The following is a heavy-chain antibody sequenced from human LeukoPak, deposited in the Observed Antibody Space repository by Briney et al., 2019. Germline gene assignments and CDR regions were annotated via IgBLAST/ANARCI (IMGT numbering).Heavy chain of an antibody. D-gene: IGHD5-18*01. Sequence: GGSLRLSCAASGFTFSSYDMHWDRQAPGKGLEWVAGISYDGSNKYYTDSVKGRFTISRDNSKNTLYLQMNSLRAEDTALYYCAKEAYSYGYFDSWGLGTLVTVSS. CDR3: AKEAYSYGYFDS. CDR2: ISYDGSNK. CDR1: GFTFSSYD. J-gene: IGHJ4*02. V-gene: IGHV3-30*18.